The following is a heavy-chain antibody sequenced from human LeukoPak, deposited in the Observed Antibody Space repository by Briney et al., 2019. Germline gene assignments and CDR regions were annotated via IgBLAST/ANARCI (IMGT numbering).Heavy chain of an antibody. V-gene: IGHV4-34*01. CDR1: GGSFSGYY. CDR2: INHSGST. Sequence: SETLSLTCAVYGGSFSGYYWSWIRQPPGKGLEWIAEINHSGSTNYNPSLKSRVTISVDTSKNQFSLKLSSVTAADTAVYYCVRTFYDYVWGSYRPSFDYWGQGTLVTVSS. J-gene: IGHJ4*02. D-gene: IGHD3-16*02. CDR3: VRTFYDYVWGSYRPSFDY.